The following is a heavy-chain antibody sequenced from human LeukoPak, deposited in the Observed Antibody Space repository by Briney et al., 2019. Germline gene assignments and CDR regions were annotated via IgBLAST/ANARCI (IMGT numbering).Heavy chain of an antibody. CDR2: IYYSGNT. CDR1: GGSISNKY. V-gene: IGHV4-59*01. J-gene: IGHJ6*03. D-gene: IGHD3-10*01. Sequence: PSETLSLTCTVSGGSISNKYWSWIRQPPGKGLEWIGYIYYSGNTNYNPSLKSRVTILVDTSKNQVSLKLSSVTAADTAVYYCARVAITMVRGVIVHYMDVWGKGTTVTISS. CDR3: ARVAITMVRGVIVHYMDV.